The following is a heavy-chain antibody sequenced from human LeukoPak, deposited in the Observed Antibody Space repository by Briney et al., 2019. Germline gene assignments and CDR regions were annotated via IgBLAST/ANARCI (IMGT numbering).Heavy chain of an antibody. J-gene: IGHJ6*03. CDR1: GGSISSSSYY. D-gene: IGHD2-2*01. Sequence: SETLSLTCTVSGGSISSSSYYWSWIRQPPGKGLEWIGYIYYSGSTNYNPSLKSRVTISVDTSKNQFSLKLSSVTAADTAVYYCARGTVPAAARGYYYYYYYMDVWGKGTTVPISS. CDR2: IYYSGST. CDR3: ARGTVPAAARGYYYYYYYMDV. V-gene: IGHV4-61*01.